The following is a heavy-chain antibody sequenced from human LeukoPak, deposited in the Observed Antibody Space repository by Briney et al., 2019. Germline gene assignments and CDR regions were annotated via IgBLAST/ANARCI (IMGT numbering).Heavy chain of an antibody. V-gene: IGHV3-23*01. CDR1: GFTFSNYD. Sequence: QAGGSLRLSCAASGFTFSNYDMSWVRQAPGKGLEWVSAISGTGDSTYYADSVTGRFSISGDNSKNTLYVQMNSLRAEDTAVYYCAKRGLPDYWGQGTLVTVSS. CDR2: ISGTGDST. CDR3: AKRGLPDY. D-gene: IGHD3-10*01. J-gene: IGHJ4*02.